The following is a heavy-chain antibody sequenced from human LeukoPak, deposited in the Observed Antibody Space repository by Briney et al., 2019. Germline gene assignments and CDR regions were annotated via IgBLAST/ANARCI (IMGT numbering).Heavy chain of an antibody. D-gene: IGHD4-11*01. V-gene: IGHV4-59*01. CDR3: ARGFYSPHY. CDR1: GGSISSDY. J-gene: IGHJ4*02. CDR2: IYYSGRT. Sequence: PSETLSLTCTVSGGSISSDYWSWIRQPPRKGLEWMGSIYYSGRTYYNPSLKRRITISVDTSKNQFSLKLSSVTAADTAVYYCARGFYSPHYWGQGTLVSVSS.